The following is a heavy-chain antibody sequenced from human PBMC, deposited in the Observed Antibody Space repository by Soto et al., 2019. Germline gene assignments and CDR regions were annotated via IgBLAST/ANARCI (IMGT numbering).Heavy chain of an antibody. D-gene: IGHD2-21*01. V-gene: IGHV4-30-2*01. CDR3: ARVYISACGCYSCPGLFAP. Sequence: LSLTCAVSGGSISSGGYSWSWIRQPPGKGLEWIGYIYHSGSTYYNPSLKSRVTISVDTSKSQFSLDLSSVTAADTAIYYCARVYISACGCYSCPGLFAPCGQGTLVTVSS. CDR1: GGSISSGGYS. J-gene: IGHJ5*02. CDR2: IYHSGST.